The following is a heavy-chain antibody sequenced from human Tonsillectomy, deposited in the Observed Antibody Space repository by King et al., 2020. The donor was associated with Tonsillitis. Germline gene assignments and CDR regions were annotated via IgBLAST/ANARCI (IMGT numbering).Heavy chain of an antibody. D-gene: IGHD4-11*01. Sequence: VQLVESGGGLVQPGGSLRLSCVASGFTFSSYWMHWVRQAPGKGLVWVSHINSDGSSTHYADSVKGRFTISRDNAKNTLYLQMNSLRAEDTAVYYCASDGMTTAKFDPWGQGTLVTVSS. CDR2: INSDGSST. V-gene: IGHV3-74*01. CDR3: ASDGMTTAKFDP. J-gene: IGHJ5*02. CDR1: GFTFSSYW.